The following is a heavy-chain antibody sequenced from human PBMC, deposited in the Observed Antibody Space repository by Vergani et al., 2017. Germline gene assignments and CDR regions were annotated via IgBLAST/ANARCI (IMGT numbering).Heavy chain of an antibody. V-gene: IGHV4-61*02. Sequence: QVQLQESGPGLVKPSQTLSLTCTVSGGSISSGSYYWSWIRQPAGKGLEWIGRIYTSGSTNYNPSLKSRVTISVDTSKNQFSLKLSSVTAADTAVYYCARCRGEGYYDSSGYTYFDYWGQGTLVTVSS. J-gene: IGHJ4*02. CDR3: ARCRGEGYYDSSGYTYFDY. CDR1: GGSISSGSYY. D-gene: IGHD3-22*01. CDR2: IYTSGST.